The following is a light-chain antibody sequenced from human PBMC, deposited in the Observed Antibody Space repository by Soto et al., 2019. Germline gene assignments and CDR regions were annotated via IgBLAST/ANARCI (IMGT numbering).Light chain of an antibody. CDR1: QSINDW. J-gene: IGKJ1*01. CDR2: KAS. Sequence: DTQMTQSPSTLSASVGDRVTITCRASQSINDWVAWYQQKPGKAPKLLIFKASSLESEVPPRFSGSGSGTEFTLTIGSLQHDDFATYYCQQYNTYPSFGQGTKVEIK. V-gene: IGKV1-5*03. CDR3: QQYNTYPS.